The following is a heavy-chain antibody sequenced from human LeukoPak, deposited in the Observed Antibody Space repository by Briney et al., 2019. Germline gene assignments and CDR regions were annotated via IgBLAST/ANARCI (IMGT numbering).Heavy chain of an antibody. Sequence: SETLSLTCTVSGSSISSYYWSWIRQPPGKGLEWIGYIYYSGSTNYNPSLKSRVTISVDTSKNQFSLKLSSVTAADTAVYYCARDKPLGWNYYDSSGYYRSAFDIWGQGTMVTVSS. CDR3: ARDKPLGWNYYDSSGYYRSAFDI. D-gene: IGHD3-22*01. CDR1: GSSISSYY. CDR2: IYYSGST. V-gene: IGHV4-59*01. J-gene: IGHJ3*02.